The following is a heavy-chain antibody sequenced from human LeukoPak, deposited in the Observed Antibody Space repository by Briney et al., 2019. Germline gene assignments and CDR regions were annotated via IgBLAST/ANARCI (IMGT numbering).Heavy chain of an antibody. J-gene: IGHJ4*02. CDR2: IYSDGRT. CDR1: GFTVSRNY. Sequence: GESLRLSCAASGFTVSRNYMSWVRQAPGKGLEWVSFIYSDGRTYYAHSVNGRFTISRDNSRNTLYLQMNSLRAEDTAVYYCARLYYYDSRGLDYWGQGTLVTVS. CDR3: ARLYYYDSRGLDY. D-gene: IGHD3-22*01. V-gene: IGHV3-53*01.